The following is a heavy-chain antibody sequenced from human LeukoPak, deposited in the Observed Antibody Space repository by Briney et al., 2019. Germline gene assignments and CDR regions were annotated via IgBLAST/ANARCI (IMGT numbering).Heavy chain of an antibody. CDR1: SGSVSNSHYY. V-gene: IGHV4-39*07. D-gene: IGHD5-12*01. CDR3: ARGFADIVATTPFDY. J-gene: IGHJ4*02. CDR2: IFYSGNT. Sequence: SETLSLTCTVSSGSVSNSHYYWAWVRQPPGKGLEWLGSIFYSGNTHYNPSLKSPVTISIDTSKNQFSLKVSSVTAADTAVYYCARGFADIVATTPFDYWGQGTLVTVSS.